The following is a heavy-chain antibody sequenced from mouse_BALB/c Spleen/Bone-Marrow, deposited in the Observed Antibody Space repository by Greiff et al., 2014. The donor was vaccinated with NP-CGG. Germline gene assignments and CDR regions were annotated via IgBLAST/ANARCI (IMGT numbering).Heavy chain of an antibody. CDR2: ISDGGSYT. V-gene: IGHV5-4*02. CDR1: GFTFSDYY. D-gene: IGHD2-14*01. J-gene: IGHJ3*01. Sequence: EVQGVESGGDLVKPGGSLKLSCAASGFTFSDYYMYWVRQTPEKRLEWVATISDGGSYTYYPDSVKGRFTISRDNAKSNLYLHMSSLKSEDTAMYYCARDGDYKYAWFAYWGQGTLVTVSA. CDR3: ARDGDYKYAWFAY.